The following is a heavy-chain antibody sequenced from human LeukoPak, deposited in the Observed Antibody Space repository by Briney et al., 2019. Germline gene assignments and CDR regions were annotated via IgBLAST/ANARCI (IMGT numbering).Heavy chain of an antibody. J-gene: IGHJ4*02. CDR3: ARGPADGDYDYDY. CDR2: IYYSGST. CDR1: GGSISSYY. Sequence: SETLSLTCTVSGGSISSYYWSWIRQPPGKGLEWIGYIYYSGSTNYNPSLTSRVTISVDTSKNQFSLKLSSVTAADTAVYYCARGPADGDYDYDYWGQGTLVTVSS. V-gene: IGHV4-59*01. D-gene: IGHD4-17*01.